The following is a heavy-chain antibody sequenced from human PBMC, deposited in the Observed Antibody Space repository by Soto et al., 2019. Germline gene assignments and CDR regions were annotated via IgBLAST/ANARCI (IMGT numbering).Heavy chain of an antibody. CDR3: ARGPSGWFGYDY. CDR2: INSDASTT. J-gene: IGHJ4*02. D-gene: IGHD6-19*01. CDR1: GFTFSTSW. V-gene: IGHV3-74*01. Sequence: GSLTLSCAASGFTFSTSWMHWVRQAAGKGLVWVSRINSDASTTNYADSVKGRFTISRDNAKNTLYLQMDSLTAEDTAVYYCARGPSGWFGYDYWGQGTLVTVSS.